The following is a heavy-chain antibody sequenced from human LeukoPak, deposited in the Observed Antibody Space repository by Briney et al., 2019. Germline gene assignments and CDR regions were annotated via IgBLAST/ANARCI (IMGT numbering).Heavy chain of an antibody. CDR3: ARVRAVRGVILHYYYGVDV. V-gene: IGHV4-4*02. CDR2: IYHSGST. J-gene: IGHJ6*02. D-gene: IGHD3-10*01. CDR1: GGSISSSNW. Sequence: SGTLSLTCAVSGGSISSSNWWSWVRQPPGRGVEWIGEIYHSGSTNYNPSLKSRVTISVDKSKNQFSLKLSSVTAADTAVYYCARVRAVRGVILHYYYGVDVWGQGTTVTVSS.